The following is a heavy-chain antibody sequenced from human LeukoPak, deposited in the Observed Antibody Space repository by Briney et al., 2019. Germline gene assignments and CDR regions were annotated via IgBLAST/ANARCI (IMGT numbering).Heavy chain of an antibody. CDR2: ISGSGDST. Sequence: GESLRLSCAASGFTFSKYAVSWVRQAPGKGLEWVSSISGSGDSTYYADSVKGRFTISRDNSKNTLFLQMNSLRADDTAVYYCAKVPYSGFYDSSGYYYYFDYWGQGTLVTVSS. J-gene: IGHJ4*02. CDR1: GFTFSKYA. V-gene: IGHV3-23*01. CDR3: AKVPYSGFYDSSGYYYYFDY. D-gene: IGHD3-22*01.